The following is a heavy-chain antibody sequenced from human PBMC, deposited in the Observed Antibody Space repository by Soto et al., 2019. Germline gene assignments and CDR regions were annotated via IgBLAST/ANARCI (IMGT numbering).Heavy chain of an antibody. Sequence: QVQLVQSGAEVKKPGASVKVSCKASEYTFTTYDINWVRQAPGQGLEWMGWMNPKNGLTGYAQKFQGRVTMTRDTSITTAYMELSSLKSDDTAVYFCATGGLYGRNNDHWGQGTLVTVSS. CDR1: EYTFTTYD. CDR2: MNPKNGLT. V-gene: IGHV1-8*01. J-gene: IGHJ4*02. D-gene: IGHD2-8*01. CDR3: ATGGLYGRNNDH.